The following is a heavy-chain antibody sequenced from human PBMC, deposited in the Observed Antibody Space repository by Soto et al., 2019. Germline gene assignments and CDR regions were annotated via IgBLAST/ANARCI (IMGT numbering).Heavy chain of an antibody. CDR2: IYWDGDD. Sequence: QITLKESGPTLVKPTQTLTMTCTVSGFSVSTRGVGVGWIRQPPGKALEWVALIYWDGDDRYSPSLKSRSTITKDTANNLVVLTMTNMDPADTATYSCARHQSGGRYFDYWGQGSLVTVSS. CDR1: GFSVSTRGVG. J-gene: IGHJ4*02. V-gene: IGHV2-5*02. D-gene: IGHD3-10*01. CDR3: ARHQSGGRYFDY.